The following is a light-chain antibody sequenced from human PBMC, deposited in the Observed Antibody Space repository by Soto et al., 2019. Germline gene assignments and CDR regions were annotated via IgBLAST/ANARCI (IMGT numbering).Light chain of an antibody. V-gene: IGKV1-39*01. J-gene: IGKJ1*01. CDR1: RSVSLY. CDR2: AAS. Sequence: DIQMTQSPSSLSASVGDRVNIIFRASRSVSLYLSWYQQTQGKAPKLLIYAASSLQSGVPSRFSGSGSGTDFTLTISSLQPEDFATYYCQQSYSTLSWTFGQGTKVDNK. CDR3: QQSYSTLSWT.